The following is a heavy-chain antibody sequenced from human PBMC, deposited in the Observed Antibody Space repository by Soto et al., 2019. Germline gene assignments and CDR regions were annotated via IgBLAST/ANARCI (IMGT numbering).Heavy chain of an antibody. CDR2: INHSGST. J-gene: IGHJ6*02. CDR1: GGSFSGYY. D-gene: IGHD6-19*01. CDR3: ARGRSVAGTYYYYYGMDV. V-gene: IGHV4-34*01. Sequence: PSETLSLTCAVYGGSFSGYYWSWIRQPPGKGLEWIGEINHSGSTNYNPSLKSRVTISVDTSKNQFSLKLSSVTAADTAVYYCARGRSVAGTYYYYYGMDVWGQGTTVTVSS.